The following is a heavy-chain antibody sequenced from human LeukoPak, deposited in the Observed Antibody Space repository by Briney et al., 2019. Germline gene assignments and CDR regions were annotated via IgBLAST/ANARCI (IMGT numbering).Heavy chain of an antibody. CDR1: GFTFSSYA. CDR3: AKSEEYYYDSKNHWYFDL. CDR2: ISGSGGST. Sequence: GGSLRLSCAASGFTFSSYAMSWVRQAPGKGLEWVSAISGSGGSTYYADSVKGRFTISRDNSKNTLYLQMNSLRAEDTAVYYCAKSEEYYYDSKNHWYFDLWGRGTLVTVSS. D-gene: IGHD3-22*01. V-gene: IGHV3-23*01. J-gene: IGHJ2*01.